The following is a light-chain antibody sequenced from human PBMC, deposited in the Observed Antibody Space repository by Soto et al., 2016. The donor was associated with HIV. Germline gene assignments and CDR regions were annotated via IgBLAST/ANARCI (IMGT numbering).Light chain of an antibody. Sequence: IQMTQSPSSLSTSVGDRVTITCRASQSISSYLNWYQQKPGKAPKLLIYAASTLQSGVPSRFSGSGSATDFTLTISSLQPEDFATYYCQQANSFPRTFGPGTKVDIK. J-gene: IGKJ3*01. CDR3: QQANSFPRT. CDR1: QSISSY. V-gene: IGKV1-39*01. CDR2: AAS.